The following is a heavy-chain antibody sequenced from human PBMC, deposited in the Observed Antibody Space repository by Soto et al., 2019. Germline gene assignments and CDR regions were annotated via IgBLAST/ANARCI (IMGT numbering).Heavy chain of an antibody. CDR2: IYYSGST. CDR3: ARDRVVRGVIITSAFDI. V-gene: IGHV4-61*08. CDR1: GGSVSSDGYY. D-gene: IGHD3-10*01. J-gene: IGHJ3*02. Sequence: QVQLQESGPGLVKPSETLSLTCNVSGGSVSSDGYYWSWIRQPPGKAPEWIGYIYYSGSTYYNPSFMSLVTISVDTSNRQFSLKLTSVTAADTAVYYCARDRVVRGVIITSAFDIWGQGTMVTVSS.